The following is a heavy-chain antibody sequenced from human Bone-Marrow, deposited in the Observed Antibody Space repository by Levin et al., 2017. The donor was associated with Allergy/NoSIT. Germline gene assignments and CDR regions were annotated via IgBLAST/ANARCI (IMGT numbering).Heavy chain of an antibody. CDR1: GFTLSSYW. J-gene: IGHJ3*02. V-gene: IGHV3-74*01. CDR3: ASDPGSPRGKSDTLDI. D-gene: IGHD3-10*01. Sequence: GGSLRLSCAASGFTLSSYWMNWVRQAPGGGLVCVSRITPDGKTTYSGDSVKGRFTVSRDTVNNMLYLQMNSLRVEDTATYYCASDPGSPRGKSDTLDIWGEGTLVTVSA. CDR2: ITPDGKTT.